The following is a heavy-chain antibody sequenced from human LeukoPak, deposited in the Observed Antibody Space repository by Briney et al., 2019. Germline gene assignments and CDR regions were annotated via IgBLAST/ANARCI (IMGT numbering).Heavy chain of an antibody. V-gene: IGHV3-21*04. CDR3: VKTMTGYFSDGFDI. CDR2: ISSSSSYI. Sequence: GSLRLSCAASGFTFSSYSMNWVRQAPGKGLEWVSSISSSSSYIYYADSVKGRFTISRDNAKNSLYLQMNSLRAEDAAVYWCVKTMTGYFSDGFDIWGQGTMVTVSS. CDR1: GFTFSSYS. D-gene: IGHD3-9*01. J-gene: IGHJ3*02.